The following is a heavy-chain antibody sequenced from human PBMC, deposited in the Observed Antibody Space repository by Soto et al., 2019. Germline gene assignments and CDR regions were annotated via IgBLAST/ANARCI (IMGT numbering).Heavy chain of an antibody. Sequence: EVHLVESGGGLVQPGGSLRLSCAASGFTFSIHEMNWVRQAPGEGLEWVSYISSIGVATYYADSVKGRFTISRDNAKNSLFLQMNSLRAEDTAVYYCAREGRVGGIDYWGQGTPVTVSS. J-gene: IGHJ4*02. D-gene: IGHD6-19*01. CDR3: AREGRVGGIDY. V-gene: IGHV3-48*03. CDR1: GFTFSIHE. CDR2: ISSIGVAT.